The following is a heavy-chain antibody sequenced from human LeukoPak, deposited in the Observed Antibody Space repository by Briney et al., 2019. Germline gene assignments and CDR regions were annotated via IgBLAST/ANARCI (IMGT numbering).Heavy chain of an antibody. Sequence: GGSLRLSCAASGFTFSDYGMHWVRQAPGKGLEWVAFIRYDGSEKYYADSVKGRFTISRDNSKNRLYVQMNSLRAEDTAVYYCAKGGDYYMDVWGKGTTVTISS. J-gene: IGHJ6*03. V-gene: IGHV3-30*02. CDR1: GFTFSDYG. D-gene: IGHD3-16*01. CDR2: IRYDGSEK. CDR3: AKGGDYYMDV.